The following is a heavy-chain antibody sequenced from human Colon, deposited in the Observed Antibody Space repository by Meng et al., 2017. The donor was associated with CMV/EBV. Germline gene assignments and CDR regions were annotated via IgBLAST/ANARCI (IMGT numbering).Heavy chain of an antibody. J-gene: IGHJ4*02. Sequence: LPQVGAGPLRPSGPLPPTCVVSGGSFSNYYWSWIRQSPGKGLEWIGDIHQSGITNHNPSLKSRVTISIDTSKNQFSLKLSSVTAADTALYYCAGGTYQAWEVLYFWGQGTLVTVSS. V-gene: IGHV4-34*01. D-gene: IGHD3-10*01. CDR3: AGGTYQAWEVLYF. CDR2: IHQSGIT. CDR1: GGSFSNYY.